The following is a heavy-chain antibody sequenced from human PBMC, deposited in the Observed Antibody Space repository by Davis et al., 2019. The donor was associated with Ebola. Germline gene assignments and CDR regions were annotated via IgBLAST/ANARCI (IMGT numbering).Heavy chain of an antibody. CDR2: ISSSSSYI. CDR1: GFTFSIYG. Sequence: GESLKISCAASGFTFSIYGMNWVRQAPGKGLEWVSSISSSSSYIYQADSVKGRFTISRDNAKNSLYLQMNSLRAEDTAVYYCARVNYYYGMDVWGQGTTVTVSS. V-gene: IGHV3-21*01. CDR3: ARVNYYYGMDV. J-gene: IGHJ6*02.